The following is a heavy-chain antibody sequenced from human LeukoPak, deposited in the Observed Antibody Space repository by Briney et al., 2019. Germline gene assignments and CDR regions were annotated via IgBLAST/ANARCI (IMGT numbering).Heavy chain of an antibody. J-gene: IGHJ1*01. CDR2: IYYSEST. D-gene: IGHD2-2*01. Sequence: PGGSLRLSCAASGFTFSDYYMSWIRQPPGKGLEWIGSIYYSESTYYNPSLKSRVTISVDTSKNQFSLKLSSVTAADTAVYYCARHDATADIVVVPAIQHWGQGTLVTVSS. V-gene: IGHV4-39*01. CDR1: GFTFSDYY. CDR3: ARHDATADIVVVPAIQH.